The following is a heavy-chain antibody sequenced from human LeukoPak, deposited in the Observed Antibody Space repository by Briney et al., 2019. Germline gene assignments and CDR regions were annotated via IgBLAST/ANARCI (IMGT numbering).Heavy chain of an antibody. CDR2: IYYSGST. V-gene: IGHV4-31*03. CDR1: GGSISSGGYY. J-gene: IGHJ4*02. CDR3: ARTQSFGVDY. Sequence: SETLSLTCTVSGGSISSGGYYWSWIRQHPGKGLEWIGYIYYSGSTYFNPSLKSRVTISVDTSKNQFSLKLSSVTAADTAVYYCARTQSFGVDYWGQGTLVTVSS. D-gene: IGHD3-3*01.